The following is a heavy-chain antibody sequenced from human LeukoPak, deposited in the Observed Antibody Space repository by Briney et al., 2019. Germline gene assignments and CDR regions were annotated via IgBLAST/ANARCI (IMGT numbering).Heavy chain of an antibody. J-gene: IGHJ5*02. V-gene: IGHV1-18*04. D-gene: IGHD6-19*01. CDR1: GYSFTDYY. Sequence: ASVKVSCKASGYSFTDYYMSWVRQAPGQGLEWMGWISAYNGNTNYAQKLQGRVTMTTDTSTSTAYMELRSLRSDDTAVYYCARDQEGIAVPGTKGRAFDPWGQGTLVTVSS. CDR2: ISAYNGNT. CDR3: ARDQEGIAVPGTKGRAFDP.